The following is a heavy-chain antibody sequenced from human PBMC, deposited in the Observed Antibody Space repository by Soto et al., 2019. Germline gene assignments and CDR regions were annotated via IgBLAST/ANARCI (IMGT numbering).Heavy chain of an antibody. Sequence: PSQTLSHTCAISGDSVSSNSAAWNWIRQSPSRGLEWLGRTYYRSKWYNDYAVSVKSRITINPDTSKNQFSLQLNSVAPEDTAVYYCASDLYSDRYYYYYGMDVWGQGTTVTVSS. J-gene: IGHJ6*02. CDR2: TYYRSKWYN. CDR1: GDSVSSNSAA. D-gene: IGHD5-18*01. V-gene: IGHV6-1*01. CDR3: ASDLYSDRYYYYYGMDV.